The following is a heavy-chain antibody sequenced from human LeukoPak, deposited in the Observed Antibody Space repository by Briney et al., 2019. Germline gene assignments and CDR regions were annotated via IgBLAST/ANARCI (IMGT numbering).Heavy chain of an antibody. CDR1: GGSFSGYY. CDR2: INHSGST. CDR3: ARISVLVVPAAIRYYYYGMDV. Sequence: SETLSLTCAVYGGSFSGYYWSWIRQPPGKGLEWIGEINHSGSTNYNPSLKSRVTISVDTSKNQFSLKLSSVTAADTAVYYCARISVLVVPAAIRYYYYGMDVWGQGTTVTVSS. J-gene: IGHJ6*02. D-gene: IGHD2-2*02. V-gene: IGHV4-34*01.